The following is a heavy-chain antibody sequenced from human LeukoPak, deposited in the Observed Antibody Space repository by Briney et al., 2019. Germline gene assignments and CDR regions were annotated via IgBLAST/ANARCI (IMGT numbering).Heavy chain of an antibody. V-gene: IGHV4-34*01. CDR2: INHSGST. CDR1: GGSSSGYY. Sequence: SETLSLTCAVYGGSSSGYYWSWIRQPPGKGLEWIGEINHSGSTNYNPSLKSRVTISVDTSKNQFSLKLSSVTAADTAVYYCARVRRYCSSTSCYGRLGGYRFDPWGQGTLVTVSS. D-gene: IGHD2-2*01. CDR3: ARVRRYCSSTSCYGRLGGYRFDP. J-gene: IGHJ5*02.